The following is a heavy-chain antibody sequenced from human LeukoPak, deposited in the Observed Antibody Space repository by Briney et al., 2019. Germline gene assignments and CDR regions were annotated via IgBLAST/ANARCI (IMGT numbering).Heavy chain of an antibody. CDR1: GGSISSGGYY. Sequence: SQTLSLTCTVSGGSISSGGYYWSWIRQHPGKGLEWIGYIHYSGSTYYNPSLKSRVTISVDTSKNQFSLKLSSVTAADTAVYYCARRDSSGYPDYWGQGTLVTVSS. CDR3: ARRDSSGYPDY. J-gene: IGHJ4*02. CDR2: IHYSGST. V-gene: IGHV4-31*03. D-gene: IGHD3-22*01.